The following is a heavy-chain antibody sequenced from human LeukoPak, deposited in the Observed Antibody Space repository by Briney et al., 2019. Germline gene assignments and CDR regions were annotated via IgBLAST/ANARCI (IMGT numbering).Heavy chain of an antibody. CDR3: ARDPGRVGAYHDAFDI. CDR2: MNPNSGNT. J-gene: IGHJ3*02. V-gene: IGHV1-8*01. D-gene: IGHD1-26*01. CDR1: GYTFTSYD. Sequence: ASVKVSCKASGYTFTSYDINWVRQATGQGLEWMGWMNPNSGNTGYAQKFQGRVTMTGNTSISTAYMELSSLRSEDTAVYYCARDPGRVGAYHDAFDIWGQGTMVTVSS.